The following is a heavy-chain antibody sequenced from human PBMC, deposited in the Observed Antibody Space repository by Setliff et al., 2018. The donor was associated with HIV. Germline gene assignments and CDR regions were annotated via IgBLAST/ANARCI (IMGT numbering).Heavy chain of an antibody. V-gene: IGHV1-3*01. D-gene: IGHD4-17*01. Sequence: GASVKVSCKASGYTFTSYAMHWVRQAPGQRLEWMGWINAGNGNTKYSQKFQGRVTITRDTSASTAYMELSSLRSEDTAVYYCARSMTTVTDGGAGWFDPWGQGTLVTVSS. CDR3: ARSMTTVTDGGAGWFDP. J-gene: IGHJ5*02. CDR2: INAGNGNT. CDR1: GYTFTSYA.